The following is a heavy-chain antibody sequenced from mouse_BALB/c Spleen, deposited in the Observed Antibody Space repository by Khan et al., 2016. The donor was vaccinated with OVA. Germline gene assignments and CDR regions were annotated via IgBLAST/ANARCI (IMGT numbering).Heavy chain of an antibody. V-gene: IGHV1-77*01. Sequence: QVQLKQSGAELARPGASVKLSCKASGYTFTDYNINWVKQRTGQGLEWIGEIYPGSNNTYYNEKFKGKATLTADKSSSTAYMQLSSLTSEDSAVYFCEREWGGWFPYWGQGNLVTVSA. CDR1: GYTFTDYN. CDR2: IYPGSNNT. J-gene: IGHJ3*01. CDR3: EREWGGWFPY.